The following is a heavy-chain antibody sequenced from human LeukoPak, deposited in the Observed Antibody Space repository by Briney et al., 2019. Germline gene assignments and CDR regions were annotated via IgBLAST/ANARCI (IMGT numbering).Heavy chain of an antibody. CDR3: AKDPYNWNYYFDY. J-gene: IGHJ4*02. V-gene: IGHV3-23*01. CDR1: GFTFSSDA. CDR2: ISGSGGST. D-gene: IGHD1-7*01. Sequence: GGSLRLSCAASGFTFSSDAMSWVRQAPGKGLELVSAISGSGGSTYYADSVQGRFTISRDNSKNTLYLQMNSLRAEDTAVYYCAKDPYNWNYYFDYWGQGTLVTVSS.